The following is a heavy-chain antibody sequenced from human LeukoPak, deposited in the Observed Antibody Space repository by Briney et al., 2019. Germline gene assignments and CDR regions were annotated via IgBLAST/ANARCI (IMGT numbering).Heavy chain of an antibody. CDR1: GFTFSSYA. V-gene: IGHV3-23*01. D-gene: IGHD4-17*01. Sequence: SGGSLRLSCAASGFTFSSYAMSWVRQAPGKGLEWVSAISGSGGSTYYADSVKGRFTISRDNSKNTLYLQMNSLRAEDTAVYYCAKAYHDYGDYANWFDPWGQGTLVAVSS. CDR3: AKAYHDYGDYANWFDP. CDR2: ISGSGGST. J-gene: IGHJ5*02.